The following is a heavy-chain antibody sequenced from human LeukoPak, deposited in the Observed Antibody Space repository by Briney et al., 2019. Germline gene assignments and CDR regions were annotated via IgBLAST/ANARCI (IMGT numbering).Heavy chain of an antibody. V-gene: IGHV1-2*02. CDR3: ARAQLLTAPAGTFADN. Sequence: ASVRVSCKASGYMFTDYFMHWVRQAPGQGPEWMGWFNPKSGDKNYAQQFQGRVTVTRDTSINTAYMEMSGLTSDDTAVYYCARAQLLTAPAGTFADNWGQGTLVTVSS. CDR2: FNPKSGDK. D-gene: IGHD6-13*01. J-gene: IGHJ4*02. CDR1: GYMFTDYF.